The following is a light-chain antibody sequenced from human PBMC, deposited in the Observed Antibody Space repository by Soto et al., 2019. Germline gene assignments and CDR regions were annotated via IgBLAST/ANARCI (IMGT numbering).Light chain of an antibody. CDR3: QQCRNWPLT. Sequence: EIVMTQSPATMSASPGEGATLSCKAGQNVYNNLAWYQQRPGQPPRLLIYDASTRATGISARFSGSGYATEFTLTIRRLQAEDFAVDFGQQCRNWPLTFGGGTKVEIK. J-gene: IGKJ4*01. CDR1: QNVYNN. CDR2: DAS. V-gene: IGKV3-15*01.